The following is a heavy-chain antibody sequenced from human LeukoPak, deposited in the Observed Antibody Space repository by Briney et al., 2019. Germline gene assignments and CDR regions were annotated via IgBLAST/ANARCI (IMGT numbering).Heavy chain of an antibody. D-gene: IGHD5-24*01. CDR3: ARDGDLKDGFYYYYYMDV. CDR2: IYCSGST. V-gene: IGHV4-59*01. Sequence: PSETLSLTCTVSGGSISSYYWSWIRQPPGKGLEWIGYIYCSGSTNYNPSLTSRVTISVDTSKNQFSLKLSSVTAADTAVYYCARDGDLKDGFYYYYYMDVWGKGTTVTVSS. J-gene: IGHJ6*03. CDR1: GGSISSYY.